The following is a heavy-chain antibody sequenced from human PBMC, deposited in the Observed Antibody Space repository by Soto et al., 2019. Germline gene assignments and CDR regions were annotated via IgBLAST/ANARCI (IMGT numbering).Heavy chain of an antibody. CDR1: GFTFSNYA. CDR3: AKGTDCGGDCYAGYFDY. Sequence: EVQLLESGGGLVQPGGSLRLSCAASGFTFSNYAIYWVRQAPGKGLEWVSAISGSGGTTYYADSVQGRFTISRDNSKNTLYMQMNSLSGEDTALYYCAKGTDCGGDCYAGYFDYWGQGTLVTVSS. J-gene: IGHJ4*02. V-gene: IGHV3-23*01. CDR2: ISGSGGTT. D-gene: IGHD2-21*02.